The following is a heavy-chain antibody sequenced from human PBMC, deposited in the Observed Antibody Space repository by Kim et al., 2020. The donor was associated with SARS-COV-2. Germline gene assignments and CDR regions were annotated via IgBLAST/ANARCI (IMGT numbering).Heavy chain of an antibody. V-gene: IGHV4-34*01. CDR2: INHSGST. Sequence: SETLSLTCAVYGGSFSGYYWSCIRQPPGKGLEWIGEINHSGSTNYNPSLKSRVTISVDTSKNQFSLKLSSVTAADTAVYYCARNPRKSSGSYLGDWFDPWGQGTLVTVSS. D-gene: IGHD3-10*01. CDR1: GGSFSGYY. CDR3: ARNPRKSSGSYLGDWFDP. J-gene: IGHJ5*02.